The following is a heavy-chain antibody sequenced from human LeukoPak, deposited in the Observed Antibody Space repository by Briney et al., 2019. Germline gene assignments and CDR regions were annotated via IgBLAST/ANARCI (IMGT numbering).Heavy chain of an antibody. D-gene: IGHD3-10*01. Sequence: ASVKVSCKASGYTFTGYYMHWVRQAPGQGLEWMGWINPNSGGTNYAQKFQGRVTMTRDTSISTAYMELSRLRSDDTAVYYCARGRGQYYGSGSPLDCWGQGTLVTVSS. CDR3: ARGRGQYYGSGSPLDC. CDR1: GYTFTGYY. V-gene: IGHV1-2*02. J-gene: IGHJ4*02. CDR2: INPNSGGT.